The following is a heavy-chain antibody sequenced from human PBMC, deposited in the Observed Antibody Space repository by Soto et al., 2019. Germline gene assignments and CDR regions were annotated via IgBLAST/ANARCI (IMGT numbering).Heavy chain of an antibody. CDR2: IYYSGST. CDR1: GGSISSGRYY. Sequence: QVQLQESGPGLVKPSQTLSLTCTVSGGSISSGRYYWSSIRQHPGKGLDRIGYIYYSGSTYYNPSLTSRVTISVDTSKNQFSLKLSSVTAADTAVYYCARGSGLQIRLWFGGWDYGMDVWGQGTTVTVSS. V-gene: IGHV4-31*03. D-gene: IGHD3-10*01. J-gene: IGHJ6*02. CDR3: ARGSGLQIRLWFGGWDYGMDV.